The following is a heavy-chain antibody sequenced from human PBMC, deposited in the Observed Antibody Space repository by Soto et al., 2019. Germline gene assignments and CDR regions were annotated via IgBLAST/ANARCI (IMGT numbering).Heavy chain of an antibody. CDR2: VYYSGST. CDR1: GAPISSFY. V-gene: IGHV4-59*01. CDR3: ARRRDGYTGVWFDP. D-gene: IGHD5-12*01. J-gene: IGHJ5*02. Sequence: PSETLSLTCTVSGAPISSFYCSWIRQSPGKGLEWIGHVYYSGSTNYNPSLKSRVTISLDTSKNQFSLNLTSVTAADTAVYYCARRRDGYTGVWFDPWGQGIQVTVSS.